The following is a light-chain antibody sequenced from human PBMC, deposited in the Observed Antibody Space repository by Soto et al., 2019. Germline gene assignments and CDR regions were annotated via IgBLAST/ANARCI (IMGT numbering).Light chain of an antibody. CDR2: EVS. Sequence: QSVLTQPASLSGSPGQSIAISCTGTSRDVGAYDFVSWYQQHPDKAPKLLIYEVSNRPSGVSDRFSGSKSVNTATLTISGLQAEDEADYYCSSHTTSNTRVFGTGTRSPS. CDR3: SSHTTSNTRV. V-gene: IGLV2-14*03. CDR1: SRDVGAYDF. J-gene: IGLJ1*01.